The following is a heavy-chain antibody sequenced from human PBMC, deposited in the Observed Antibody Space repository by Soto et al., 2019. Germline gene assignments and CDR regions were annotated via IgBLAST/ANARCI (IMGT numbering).Heavy chain of an antibody. CDR3: AKGGHDSSVRFFDY. CDR2: IRGSGENI. V-gene: IGHV3-23*01. J-gene: IGHJ4*02. Sequence: GGSLRLSCAASGFTFSTYSMNWVRQAPGKGLEWVSSIRGSGENIYYADSVKGRFTISRDASKNTLYLEMNSLRAEDTAVYYCAKGGHDSSVRFFDYWGQGTPVTVSS. D-gene: IGHD3-22*01. CDR1: GFTFSTYS.